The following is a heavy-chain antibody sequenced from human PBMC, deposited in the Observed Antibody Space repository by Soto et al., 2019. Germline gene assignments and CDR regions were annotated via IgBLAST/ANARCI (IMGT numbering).Heavy chain of an antibody. CDR1: GFTFSDYY. CDR2: ISSSSSYT. CDR3: ARESRSSGGMWFDP. J-gene: IGHJ5*02. Sequence: QVQLVESGGGLVKPGGSLRLSCAASGFTFSDYYMSWIRQAPGKGLEWVSYISSSSSYTNYADSVKGRFTISRDNAKNSLYLQMNSVRAEDTAVYYCARESRSSGGMWFDPWGQGTLVTVSS. V-gene: IGHV3-11*05. D-gene: IGHD6-19*01.